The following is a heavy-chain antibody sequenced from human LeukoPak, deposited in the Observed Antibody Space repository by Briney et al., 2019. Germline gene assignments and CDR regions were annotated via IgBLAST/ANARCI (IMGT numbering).Heavy chain of an antibody. V-gene: IGHV1-46*03. CDR1: GFTFTSYY. J-gene: IGHJ4*02. Sequence: ASVKVSCKASGFTFTSYYMHWVRQAPGQGLEWMGIINPSGDSTTYAQKFQGRVTMTRDTSTSTVYMELSSLRSEDTAVYYCASLTREYYFDYWGQGTLVTVSS. CDR2: INPSGDST. CDR3: ASLTREYYFDY. D-gene: IGHD1/OR15-1a*01.